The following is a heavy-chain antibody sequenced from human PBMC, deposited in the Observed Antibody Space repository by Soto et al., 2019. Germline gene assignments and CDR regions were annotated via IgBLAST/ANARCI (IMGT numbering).Heavy chain of an antibody. CDR3: ARAYDYVWGSYRPYYYYYGMDV. D-gene: IGHD3-16*02. Sequence: GASVKVSFKASGYTFTGYYMHWVRQAPGQGXEWMGWINPNSGGTNYAQKFQGWVTMTRDTSISTAYMELSRLRSDDTAVYYCARAYDYVWGSYRPYYYYYGMDVWGQGTTVTVSS. CDR1: GYTFTGYY. CDR2: INPNSGGT. V-gene: IGHV1-2*04. J-gene: IGHJ6*02.